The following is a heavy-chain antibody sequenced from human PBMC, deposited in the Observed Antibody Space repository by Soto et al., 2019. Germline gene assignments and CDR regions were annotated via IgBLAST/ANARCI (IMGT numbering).Heavy chain of an antibody. CDR1: GYTFTSYY. Sequence: QVQLVQSGAEVKKPGASVKVSCKASGYTFTSYYMHWVRQAPGQGLEWMGIINPSGGSTSYAQKFQGRVTMTRDTSTSTVYMELSSLRSEDTAVYYCARDRAEGYYDILTGYPTVYYYCGMDVWGQGTTVTVSS. D-gene: IGHD3-9*01. V-gene: IGHV1-46*01. CDR2: INPSGGST. CDR3: ARDRAEGYYDILTGYPTVYYYCGMDV. J-gene: IGHJ6*02.